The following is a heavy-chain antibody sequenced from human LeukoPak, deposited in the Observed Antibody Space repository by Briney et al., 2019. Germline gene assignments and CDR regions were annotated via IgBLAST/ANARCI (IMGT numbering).Heavy chain of an antibody. D-gene: IGHD2-15*01. J-gene: IGHJ4*02. CDR1: GYTFTGYY. CDR3: ARGDIVVVVTKTLDY. V-gene: IGHV1-2*02. CDR2: INPNSGGT. Sequence: ASVKVSCKASGYTFTGYYMHWVRQVPGQGLEWMGWINPNSGGTNYAQKFQGRVTMTRDTSISTAYMELSRLRSDDTAVYYCARGDIVVVVTKTLDYWGQGTLVTVSS.